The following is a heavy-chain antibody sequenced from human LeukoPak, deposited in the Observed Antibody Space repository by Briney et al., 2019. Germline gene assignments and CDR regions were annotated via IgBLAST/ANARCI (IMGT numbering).Heavy chain of an antibody. V-gene: IGHV3-21*06. J-gene: IGHJ5*02. Sequence: GGSLRLSCTASEFSVSDYSMNWVRQAPGKGLEWVSTMSSSSSSSYTYYADSVKGRFTISRDNTKNTLFLLMNSLRVEDTSIYYCARAGTAARLGMAYDSWGQGTLVTVSS. CDR3: ARAGTAARLGMAYDS. CDR2: MSSSSSSSYT. D-gene: IGHD6-6*01. CDR1: EFSVSDYS.